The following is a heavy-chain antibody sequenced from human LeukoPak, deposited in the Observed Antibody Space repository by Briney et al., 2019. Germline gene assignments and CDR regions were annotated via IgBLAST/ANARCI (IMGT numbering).Heavy chain of an antibody. CDR2: MNPNSGNT. V-gene: IGHV1-8*02. Sequence: ASVKVSCKASGYTFTSYDINWVRQATGQGLEWMGWMNPNSGNTGYAQKFQGRVTMTRNTSISTAYMELSSLRSEDTAVYYCARGYCSGGSCYVEIQFDPWGQGTLVTVSS. D-gene: IGHD2-15*01. CDR1: GYTFTSYD. CDR3: ARGYCSGGSCYVEIQFDP. J-gene: IGHJ5*02.